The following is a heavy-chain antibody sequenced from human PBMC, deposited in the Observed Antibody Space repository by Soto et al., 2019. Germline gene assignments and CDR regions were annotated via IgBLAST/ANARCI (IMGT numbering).Heavy chain of an antibody. D-gene: IGHD6-13*01. CDR1: GGSISSGGYY. V-gene: IGHV4-31*03. CDR3: ARQPSSSWYGGGVDI. CDR2: IYYSGST. Sequence: QVQLQESGPGLVKPSQTLSLTCTVSGGSISSGGYYWSWIRQHPGKGLEWIGYIYYSGSTYYNPSLKSRVTISVDTSKNQFSRKLSSVTAADTAVYYCARQPSSSWYGGGVDIWGQGTMVTVSS. J-gene: IGHJ3*02.